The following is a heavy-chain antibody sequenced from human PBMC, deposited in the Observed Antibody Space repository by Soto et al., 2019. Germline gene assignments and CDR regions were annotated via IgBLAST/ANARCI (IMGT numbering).Heavy chain of an antibody. V-gene: IGHV3-30*18. Sequence: PGGSLRLSCAASGFTFSTYGMHWVRQAPGKGLEWVAVISFDGNRKYFADSVKGRFTISRDNSKNTLYLQMNSLRTEDTAVFYCAKEGPGATHFDYWGQGTLVTVSS. CDR2: ISFDGNRK. J-gene: IGHJ4*02. CDR3: AKEGPGATHFDY. CDR1: GFTFSTYG. D-gene: IGHD2-2*01.